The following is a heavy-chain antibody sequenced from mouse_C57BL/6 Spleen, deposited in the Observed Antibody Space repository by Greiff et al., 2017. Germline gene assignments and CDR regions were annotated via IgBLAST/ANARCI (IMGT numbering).Heavy chain of an antibody. D-gene: IGHD1-1*01. CDR1: GYTFTDYY. J-gene: IGHJ4*01. CDR2: INPYNGGT. Sequence: EVQLQESGPVLVKPGASVKMSCKASGYTFTDYYMNWVKQSHGKSLEWIGVINPYNGGTSYNQKFKGKATLTVDKSSSTAYMELNSLTSEDSAVYYCAREVITTLVDYAMGDWGQGASVTV. V-gene: IGHV1-19*01. CDR3: AREVITTLVDYAMGD.